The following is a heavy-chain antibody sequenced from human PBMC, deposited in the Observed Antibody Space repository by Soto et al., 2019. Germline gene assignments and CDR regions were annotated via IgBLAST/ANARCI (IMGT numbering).Heavy chain of an antibody. V-gene: IGHV4-59*08. CDR1: GGSISGYC. D-gene: IGHD3-3*01. CDR3: ARGEYYDFWSGYLGEYGMDV. CDR2: IHSSGST. Sequence: ETLSLTCTVSGGSISGYCWTWIRQPPGKGLEWIGFIHSSGSTTYNPSLKSLVTISVDTSKNQFSLELSSVTAADTAVYYCARGEYYDFWSGYLGEYGMDVWGQGTTVTVSS. J-gene: IGHJ6*02.